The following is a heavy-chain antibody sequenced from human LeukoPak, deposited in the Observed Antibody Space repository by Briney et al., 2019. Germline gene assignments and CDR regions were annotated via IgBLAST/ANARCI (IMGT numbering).Heavy chain of an antibody. V-gene: IGHV3-30-3*01. D-gene: IGHD3-10*01. CDR3: AGTYYYGSGSYLDVNWFDP. J-gene: IGHJ5*02. CDR2: ISYDGSNK. Sequence: PGGSLRLSCAASGFTFSSYAMHWVRQAPGKGLEWVAVISYDGSNKYYADSVKGRFTISRDNSKNTLYLQMNSLRAEDTAVYYCAGTYYYGSGSYLDVNWFDPWGQGTLVTVSS. CDR1: GFTFSSYA.